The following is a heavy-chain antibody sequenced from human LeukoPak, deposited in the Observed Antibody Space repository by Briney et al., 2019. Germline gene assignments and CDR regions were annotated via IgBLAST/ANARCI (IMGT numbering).Heavy chain of an antibody. Sequence: GGSLRLSCAASGFSLSDQFMDWVRQAPGKGLKWIGRSRNRANSHTTEYAASVKGRFTISRDDSGNLMYLQMNSLKIEDTAVYFCTRDGGNSGNTAFDIWGQGTEVTVSS. CDR2: SRNRANSHTT. D-gene: IGHD3-16*01. CDR3: TRDGGNSGNTAFDI. J-gene: IGHJ3*02. V-gene: IGHV3-72*01. CDR1: GFSLSDQF.